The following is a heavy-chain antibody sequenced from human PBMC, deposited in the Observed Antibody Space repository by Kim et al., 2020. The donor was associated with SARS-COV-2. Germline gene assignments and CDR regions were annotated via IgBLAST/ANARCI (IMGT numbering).Heavy chain of an antibody. J-gene: IGHJ6*02. CDR2: ISSSSSYI. V-gene: IGHV3-21*01. CDR1: GFTFSSYS. D-gene: IGHD3-10*01. Sequence: GGSLRLSCAASGFTFSSYSMNWVRQAPGKGLEWVSSISSSSSYIYYADSVKGRFTISRDNAKNSLYLQMNSLRAEDTAVYYCARDSGELIFPGYYYYYGMDVWGQGTTVTVSS. CDR3: ARDSGELIFPGYYYYYGMDV.